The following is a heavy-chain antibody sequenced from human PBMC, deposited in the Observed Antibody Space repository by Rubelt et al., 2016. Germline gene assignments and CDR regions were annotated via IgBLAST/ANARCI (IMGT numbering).Heavy chain of an antibody. V-gene: IGHV1-18*01. J-gene: IGHJ4*02. CDR1: GYTFTSYG. Sequence: QVQLVQSGAEVKKPGASVKVSCKASGYTFTSYGISWVRQAPGQGLEWMGWISAYNGNTNYAQKLQAKGTMTTDTATRTAYMERRSLRSVDTAAYYGARGRDDDGDYWGQGTLVTVSS. D-gene: IGHD5-24*01. CDR3: ARGRDDDGDY. CDR2: ISAYNGNT.